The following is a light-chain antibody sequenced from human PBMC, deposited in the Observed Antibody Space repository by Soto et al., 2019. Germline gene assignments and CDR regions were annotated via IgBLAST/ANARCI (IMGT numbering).Light chain of an antibody. J-gene: IGKJ5*01. CDR2: GAS. V-gene: IGKV3-20*01. Sequence: EIVLTQSPGTLSLSPGERNNLSCRASQKVSSSYLAWYQQKPGQAPRLLIYGASSRATGIPDRFSGSGSGTDFTLTISRLEPEDFAVYYCQQYGSSPLLTFGQGTRLEIK. CDR1: QKVSSSY. CDR3: QQYGSSPLLT.